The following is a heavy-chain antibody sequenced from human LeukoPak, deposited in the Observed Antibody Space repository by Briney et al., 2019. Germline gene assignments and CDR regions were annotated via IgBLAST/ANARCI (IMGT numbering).Heavy chain of an antibody. CDR1: GFTFGDSA. Sequence: GGSLRLSCTASGFTFGDSAMSWVRQAPGKGLEWVSSISSSSSYIYYADSVKGRFTISRDNAKNSLYLQMNSLRAEDTAVYYCARDRGYCSSTSCYSPYNWFDPWGQGTLVTVSS. CDR3: ARDRGYCSSTSCYSPYNWFDP. V-gene: IGHV3-21*01. CDR2: ISSSSSYI. D-gene: IGHD2-2*01. J-gene: IGHJ5*02.